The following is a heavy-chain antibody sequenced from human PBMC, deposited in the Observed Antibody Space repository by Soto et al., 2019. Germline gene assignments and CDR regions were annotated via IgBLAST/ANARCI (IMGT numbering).Heavy chain of an antibody. D-gene: IGHD2-15*01. CDR1: GGTFSSYA. CDR3: ARGFYCSGGSCYYYYGMDV. Sequence: QVQLVQSGAEVKKPGSSVKVSCKASGGTFSSYAISWVRQAPGQGLEWMGGIIPIFGTANYAQKFQGRVTITADDSTSTAYMELSSLRSEDTAVYYCARGFYCSGGSCYYYYGMDVWGQGTTVTVSS. J-gene: IGHJ6*02. CDR2: IIPIFGTA. V-gene: IGHV1-69*01.